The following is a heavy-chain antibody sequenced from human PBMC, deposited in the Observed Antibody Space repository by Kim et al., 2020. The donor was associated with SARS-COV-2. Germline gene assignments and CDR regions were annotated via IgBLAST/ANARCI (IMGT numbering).Heavy chain of an antibody. D-gene: IGHD6-13*01. J-gene: IGHJ4*02. CDR3: ARDLHAIYSSSWSCFDY. V-gene: IGHV3-7*05. Sequence: GGSLRLSCAASGFTFSSYWMSWVRQAPGKGLEWVANIKQDGSEKYYVDSVKGRFTISRDNAKNSLYLQMNSLRADDTAVYYCARDLHAIYSSSWSCFDYWGQGTLVTVSS. CDR1: GFTFSSYW. CDR2: IKQDGSEK.